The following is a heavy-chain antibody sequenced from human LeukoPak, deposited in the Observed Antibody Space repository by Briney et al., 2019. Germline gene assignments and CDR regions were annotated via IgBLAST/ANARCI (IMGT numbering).Heavy chain of an antibody. D-gene: IGHD6-19*01. CDR1: GGSISSSY. J-gene: IGHJ6*03. Sequence: SETLSLTCTVSGGSISSSYWSWIRQPPGKGLEWIGYIYYSGSPNYNPSLKSRVTISVDTSKNQFSLKLSSVTAADTAVYYCARDGYSSGSRYYYMDVWGKGTTVTVSS. V-gene: IGHV4-59*12. CDR3: ARDGYSSGSRYYYMDV. CDR2: IYYSGSP.